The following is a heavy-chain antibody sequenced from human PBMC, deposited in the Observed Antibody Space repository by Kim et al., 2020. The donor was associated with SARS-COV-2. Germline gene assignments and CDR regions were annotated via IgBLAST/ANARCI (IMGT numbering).Heavy chain of an antibody. D-gene: IGHD4-4*01. Sequence: GRFTISRDNAKNSLYLQMNSLRAEDTAVYYCARDIWTTVTTEGPYYYMDVWGKGTTVTVSS. CDR3: ARDIWTTVTTEGPYYYMDV. J-gene: IGHJ6*03. V-gene: IGHV3-11*01.